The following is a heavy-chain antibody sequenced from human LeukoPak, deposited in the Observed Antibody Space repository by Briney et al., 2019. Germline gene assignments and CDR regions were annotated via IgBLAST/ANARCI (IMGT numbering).Heavy chain of an antibody. J-gene: IGHJ5*02. CDR2: INHSGST. CDR3: ARGHFLDCSSTSCYPSNWFDP. D-gene: IGHD2-2*01. V-gene: IGHV4-34*01. Sequence: SETLSLTCAVYGGSFSGYYWSWIRQPPGKGLEWIGEINHSGSTNYNPSLKSRVTISVDTSKNQFSLKLSSVTAADTAVYHCARGHFLDCSSTSCYPSNWFDPWGQGTLVTVSS. CDR1: GGSFSGYY.